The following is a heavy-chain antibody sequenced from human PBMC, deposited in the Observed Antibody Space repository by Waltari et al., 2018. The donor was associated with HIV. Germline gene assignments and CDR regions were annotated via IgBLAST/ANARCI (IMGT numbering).Heavy chain of an antibody. CDR3: ARMRAVAVAGDWGWDHYYYGLDV. CDR2: IDQSGST. CDR1: GASFSGYY. Sequence: QVQLQQWGAGLLKPSETLSLTCAVYGASFSGYYWTWFRQSPGKGLEWVGEIDQSGSTNYNPSLKSRVTMSVDTSKRQFSLRLASATAADTAVYFCARMRAVAVAGDWGWDHYYYGLDVWGQGTTVTVS. J-gene: IGHJ6*02. V-gene: IGHV4-34*01. D-gene: IGHD6-19*01.